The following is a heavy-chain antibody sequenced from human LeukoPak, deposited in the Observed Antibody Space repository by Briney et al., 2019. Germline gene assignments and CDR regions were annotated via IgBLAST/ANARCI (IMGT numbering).Heavy chain of an antibody. CDR2: IYYSGST. CDR1: GGSISSSSYY. V-gene: IGHV4-39*01. CDR3: ARLSGYSSSPPDY. J-gene: IGHJ4*02. Sequence: PSETVSLTCTVSGGSISSSSYYWGWIRQPPGKGLEWIGSIYYSGSTYYNPSLKSRVTISVDTSKNQFSLKLSSVTAADTAVYYCARLSGYSSSPPDYWGQGTLVTVSS. D-gene: IGHD6-6*01.